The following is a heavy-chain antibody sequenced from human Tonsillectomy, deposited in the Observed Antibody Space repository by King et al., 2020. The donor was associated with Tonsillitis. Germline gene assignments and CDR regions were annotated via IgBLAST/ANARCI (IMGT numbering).Heavy chain of an antibody. CDR3: ARENSSSGFHYYGMDV. Sequence: VQLVESGGGLVQPGVSLKLSCAASGFTFSSSEMNWVRQAPGKGLEWVSYMTSSGSKIYYADSVKGRFTISRDNAKNTLSLQMNSLRAEDTAVYYCARENSSSGFHYYGMDVWGQGTTVTVSS. D-gene: IGHD3-22*01. CDR1: GFTFSSSE. CDR2: MTSSGSKI. J-gene: IGHJ6*02. V-gene: IGHV3-48*03.